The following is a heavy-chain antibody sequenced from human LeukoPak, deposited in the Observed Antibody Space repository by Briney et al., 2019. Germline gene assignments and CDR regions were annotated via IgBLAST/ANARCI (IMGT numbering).Heavy chain of an antibody. Sequence: ASVRVSCKASGYTFTGYYMHWVRQAPGQGLEWMGWINPKSGGTNYAQKFQGRVTMTTDTSTSTAYMELRSLTSDDTAVYYCASAPRGTVIPYELAAGPWGQGTLVTVSS. J-gene: IGHJ5*02. V-gene: IGHV1-2*02. CDR2: INPKSGGT. CDR3: ASAPRGTVIPYELAAGP. CDR1: GYTFTGYY. D-gene: IGHD1-1*01.